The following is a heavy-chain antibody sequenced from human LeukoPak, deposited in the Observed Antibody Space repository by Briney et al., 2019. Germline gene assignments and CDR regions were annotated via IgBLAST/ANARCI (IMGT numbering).Heavy chain of an antibody. V-gene: IGHV4-59*12. J-gene: IGHJ2*01. CDR2: IYYSGST. D-gene: IGHD2-2*01. CDR1: GGSISSYY. CDR3: ARRRYQLHRRYFDL. Sequence: SETLSLTCSVSGGSISSYYWNWIRQPPGKGLEWIGYIYYSGSTHYNPSLKSRVTISVDTSKNQFSLKLSSVTAADTTIYYCARRRYQLHRRYFDLWGRGTLVTVSS.